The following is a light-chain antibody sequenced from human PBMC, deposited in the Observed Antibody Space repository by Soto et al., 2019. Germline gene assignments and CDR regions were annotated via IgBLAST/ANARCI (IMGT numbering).Light chain of an antibody. CDR1: SSDVGGYSY. CDR2: DVS. Sequence: QSALTQPASVSGSPGQSITISCTGTSSDVGGYSYVSWYQQHPGKAPKLMIYDVSNRPSGVSNRFSGSKSGNTASLTISGLQAEAEADYYCSSYTISSTYVFGPGTKLTVL. CDR3: SSYTISSTYV. V-gene: IGLV2-14*01. J-gene: IGLJ1*01.